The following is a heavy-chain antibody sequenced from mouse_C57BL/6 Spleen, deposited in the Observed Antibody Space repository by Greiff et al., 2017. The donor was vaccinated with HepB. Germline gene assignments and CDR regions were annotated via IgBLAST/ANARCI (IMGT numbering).Heavy chain of an antibody. D-gene: IGHD1-1*01. V-gene: IGHV5-17*01. Sequence: EVHLVESGGGLVKPGGSLKLSCAASGFTFSDYGMHWVRQAPEKGLEWVAYISRGSSTIYYADTVKGRITISRDNAKNTLFLQMTSLRSEDTAMYYCASTVVATNYFDYWGQGTTLTVSS. CDR1: GFTFSDYG. CDR3: ASTVVATNYFDY. CDR2: ISRGSSTI. J-gene: IGHJ2*01.